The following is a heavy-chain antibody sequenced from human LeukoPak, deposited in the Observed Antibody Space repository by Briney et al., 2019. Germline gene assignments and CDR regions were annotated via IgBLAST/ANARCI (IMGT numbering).Heavy chain of an antibody. CDR3: ARDRDVLTYYDILTGYPRPFDAFDI. J-gene: IGHJ3*02. V-gene: IGHV4-59*01. CDR1: GGSIRSFY. Sequence: SETLSLTCTVSGGSIRSFYWSWIRQPPGKGLEWLGYFYYGGTPHFNPSLKSRLTISVDTSKNQCSLKLTSVTAADTAVYYCARDRDVLTYYDILTGYPRPFDAFDIWGQGTMVTVSS. CDR2: FYYGGTP. D-gene: IGHD3-9*01.